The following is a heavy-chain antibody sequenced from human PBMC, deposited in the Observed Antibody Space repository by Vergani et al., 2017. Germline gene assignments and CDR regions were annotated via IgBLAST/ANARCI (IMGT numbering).Heavy chain of an antibody. J-gene: IGHJ4*02. D-gene: IGHD5-24*01. CDR3: ARVREGYNYFDY. Sequence: QVQLQESGPGLVKPSQTLSLTCTVSGGSISSGSYYCRWLRQPAGKGLEWIGYIYYSGSTNYKPALKSRVTISVDTSKNQCSLKLSSVTAADTAVYYCARVREGYNYFDYWGQGTLVSVSS. CDR2: IYYSGST. V-gene: IGHV4-61*10. CDR1: GGSISSGSYY.